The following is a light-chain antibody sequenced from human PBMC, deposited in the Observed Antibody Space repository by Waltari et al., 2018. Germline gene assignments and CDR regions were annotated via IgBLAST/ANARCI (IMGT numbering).Light chain of an antibody. Sequence: QSALTQPASVSGSPGQSITISCTGTSSDVGRYNYVSWYQHHPGKAPKLIIYAVSSRPSGVSSRFSGSKSGNTASRTISGLQAEDEADYYCSSYAGTSTRVVFGGGTKLTVL. CDR2: AVS. J-gene: IGLJ2*01. V-gene: IGLV2-14*01. CDR1: SSDVGRYNY. CDR3: SSYAGTSTRVV.